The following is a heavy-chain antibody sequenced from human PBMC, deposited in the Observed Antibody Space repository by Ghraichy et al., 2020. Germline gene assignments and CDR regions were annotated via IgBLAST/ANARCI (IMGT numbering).Heavy chain of an antibody. V-gene: IGHV3-23*01. CDR2: ISGGGVYT. Sequence: GDSLNISCEASGFTFSNSDMSWVRQAPGKGLAWVSSISGGGVYTYYADSVKGRFTISRDDSKNTLYLQMNSLRAEDTAVYYCARKNGGGESDYWGQGTLVTVSS. CDR1: GFTFSNSD. CDR3: ARKNGGGESDY. J-gene: IGHJ4*02. D-gene: IGHD3-16*01.